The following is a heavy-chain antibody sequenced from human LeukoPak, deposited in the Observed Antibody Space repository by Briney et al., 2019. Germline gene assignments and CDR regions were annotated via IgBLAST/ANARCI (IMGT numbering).Heavy chain of an antibody. J-gene: IGHJ4*02. Sequence: PGGSLRLSCAASGFTFSSYAMHWVRQAPGKGLEYVSAISSNGGSTYYANSVKGRFTISRDNSKNTLYLQMNSLRAEDTAVYYCAKDSTGFSGVRGATDYWGQGTLVTVSS. CDR1: GFTFSSYA. CDR3: AKDSTGFSGVRGATDY. V-gene: IGHV3-64*01. CDR2: ISSNGGST. D-gene: IGHD3-10*01.